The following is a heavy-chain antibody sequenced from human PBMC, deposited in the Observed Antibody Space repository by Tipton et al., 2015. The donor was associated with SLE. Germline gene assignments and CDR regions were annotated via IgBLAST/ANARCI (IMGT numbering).Heavy chain of an antibody. Sequence: TLSLTCSVSGGSISFGSYYWSWLRQPPGKGLEWIGRIDNTGSTNYKSSLQSRVSISLDTSNNQFSLRLHSVTVADTAVYYCARGGLYETSAYSVGFDIWGQGTLVTVSP. J-gene: IGHJ3*02. CDR3: ARGGLYETSAYSVGFDI. CDR2: IDNTGST. CDR1: GGSISFGSYY. V-gene: IGHV4-61*02. D-gene: IGHD3-22*01.